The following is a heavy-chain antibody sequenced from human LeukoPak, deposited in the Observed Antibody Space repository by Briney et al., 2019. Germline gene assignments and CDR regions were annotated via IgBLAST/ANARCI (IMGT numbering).Heavy chain of an antibody. D-gene: IGHD5-18*01. Sequence: NAGGSLRLSCAASGFTFSSYSMNWVRQAPGKGLEWVSSISSSSSYIYYADSVKGRFTISRDNAKNSLYLQMNSLRAEDTAVYYCANPPTDTAMVRLIVPNIWGQGTLVTVSS. CDR1: GFTFSSYS. CDR2: ISSSSSYI. V-gene: IGHV3-21*04. J-gene: IGHJ4*02. CDR3: ANPPTDTAMVRLIVPNI.